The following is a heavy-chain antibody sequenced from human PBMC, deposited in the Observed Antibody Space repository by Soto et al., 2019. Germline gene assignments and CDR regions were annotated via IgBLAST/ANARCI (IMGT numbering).Heavy chain of an antibody. CDR3: ARNRDDSTGSYDY. Sequence: EVHLVDSGGGVVRPGGSLRLSCSASGFTFDEFTMTWVRQVPGKGLEWVAIINWNGDTTSYADSVRGRFTISRDNAKTSLFLQIDTLRAEDTAFYHCARNRDDSTGSYDYWGQGTLVTVSS. CDR2: INWNGDTT. V-gene: IGHV3-20*01. J-gene: IGHJ4*02. D-gene: IGHD3-22*01. CDR1: GFTFDEFT.